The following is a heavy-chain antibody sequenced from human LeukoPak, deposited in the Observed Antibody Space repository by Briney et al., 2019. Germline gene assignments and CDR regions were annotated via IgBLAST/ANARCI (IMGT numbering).Heavy chain of an antibody. Sequence: EVSVKVSCKASGGTFSSYAISWVRQAPGQGLEWMGGIIPIFGTANYAQKFQGRVTITADESTSTAYMELSSLRSEDTAVYYCARAYCGGDCYSPYYYGMDVWGKGTTVTVSS. J-gene: IGHJ6*04. CDR2: IIPIFGTA. CDR3: ARAYCGGDCYSPYYYGMDV. D-gene: IGHD2-21*02. CDR1: GGTFSSYA. V-gene: IGHV1-69*13.